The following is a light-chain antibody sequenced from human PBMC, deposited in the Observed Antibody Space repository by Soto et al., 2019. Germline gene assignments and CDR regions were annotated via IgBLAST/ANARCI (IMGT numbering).Light chain of an antibody. J-gene: IGLJ1*01. CDR2: EVS. CDR1: SSDVGGYNY. Sequence: VLTQPASVSGSPGQSITISCTGTSSDVGGYNYVSLYQQHPGKAPKLMIYEVSNRPSGVSNRFSGSKSGNTASLTISGLQDEDEADYYCSSYTSSSTRVFGTGTKLTVL. CDR3: SSYTSSSTRV. V-gene: IGLV2-14*01.